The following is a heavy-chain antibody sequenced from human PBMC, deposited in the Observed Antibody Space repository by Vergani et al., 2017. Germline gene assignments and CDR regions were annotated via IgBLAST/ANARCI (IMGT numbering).Heavy chain of an antibody. J-gene: IGHJ3*02. D-gene: IGHD1-1*01. CDR1: GFIFSDHY. Sequence: EVQLLESGGDFVQPGGSLRLSCAASGFIFSDHYMDWVRQAPGKGLEWVGRIRNKANDYTTQYAASVKGRFTISRDDSKSYLYLQMNSLQTEDTALYYCVRVKGSNWNDHLYDIWGQGTLVTVSS. V-gene: IGHV3-72*01. CDR3: VRVKGSNWNDHLYDI. CDR2: IRNKANDYTT.